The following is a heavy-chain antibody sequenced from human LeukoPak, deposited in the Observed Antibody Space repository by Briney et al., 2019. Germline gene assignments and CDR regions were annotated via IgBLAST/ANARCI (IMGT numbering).Heavy chain of an antibody. J-gene: IGHJ4*02. CDR3: ARESGYDFDY. V-gene: IGHV3-33*01. CDR2: IWYDGSNK. D-gene: IGHD5-12*01. CDR1: GFTFSSYG. Sequence: GGSLRLSCAASGFTFSSYGMHWVRQAPGKGLEGVAVIWYDGSNKYYADSVKGRFTISRDNSKSTLYLQMNSLRAEDTAVYYCARESGYDFDYWGQGTLVTVSS.